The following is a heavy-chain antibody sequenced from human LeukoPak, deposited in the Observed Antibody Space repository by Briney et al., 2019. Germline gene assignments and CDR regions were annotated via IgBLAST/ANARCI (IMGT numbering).Heavy chain of an antibody. V-gene: IGHV4-59*08. CDR1: GGSISNYY. Sequence: PSETLSLTCTVSGGSISNYYWSWIRQPPGKGLEWIGYIYYSGSTNYNPSLKSRVTISVDTSTNQISLNLRSVTAADTRVYYCARHSGRGNAFDIGGEGTRVTVSS. D-gene: IGHD6-25*01. CDR3: ARHSGRGNAFDI. J-gene: IGHJ3*02. CDR2: IYYSGST.